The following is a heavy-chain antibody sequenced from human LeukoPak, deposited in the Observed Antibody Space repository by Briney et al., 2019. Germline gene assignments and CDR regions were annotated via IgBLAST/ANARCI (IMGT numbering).Heavy chain of an antibody. CDR2: ISGSGGST. CDR3: AKGEKYYYYCYMDV. CDR1: GFTFSTYA. D-gene: IGHD1-26*01. J-gene: IGHJ6*03. Sequence: PGGSLRLSCAASGFTFSTYAMSWVRQAPGKGLEWVSAISGSGGSTYYADSVKGRFTISRDNSKNTLYLQMNSLRAEDTAVYYCAKGEKYYYYCYMDVWGKGTTVTVSS. V-gene: IGHV3-23*01.